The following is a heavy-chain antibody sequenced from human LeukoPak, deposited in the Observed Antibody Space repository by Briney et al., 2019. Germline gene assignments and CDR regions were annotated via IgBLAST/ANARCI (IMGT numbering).Heavy chain of an antibody. D-gene: IGHD3-22*01. CDR2: INWNGGNT. V-gene: IGHV3-20*04. Sequence: PGGSLRLSCAASGFTFDDYGMSWVRQAPGKGLEWVAGINWNGGNTGYADSLKGRITISRDNAKNSLYLQVNSLRAEDTAFYYCARAGLVYYYDTSGYFSDAFGIWGQGTMVTVSS. J-gene: IGHJ3*02. CDR3: ARAGLVYYYDTSGYFSDAFGI. CDR1: GFTFDDYG.